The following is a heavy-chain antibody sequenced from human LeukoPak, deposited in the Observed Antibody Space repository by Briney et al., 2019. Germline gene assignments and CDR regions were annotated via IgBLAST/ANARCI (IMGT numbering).Heavy chain of an antibody. V-gene: IGHV1-18*01. CDR3: ARDGDTMVRGVIKN. Sequence: ASVKVSCKASGYTFTSYGISWVRQAPGQGLEWMGWISAYNGNTNYAQKLRGRVTMTTDTSTSTAYMELRSLRSDDTAVYYCARDGDTMVRGVIKNWGQGTLVTVSS. CDR2: ISAYNGNT. CDR1: GYTFTSYG. J-gene: IGHJ4*02. D-gene: IGHD3-10*01.